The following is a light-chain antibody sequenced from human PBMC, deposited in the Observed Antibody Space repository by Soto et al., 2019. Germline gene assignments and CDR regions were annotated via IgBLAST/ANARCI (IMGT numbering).Light chain of an antibody. CDR1: QSVCSN. CDR2: GAS. J-gene: IGKJ5*01. V-gene: IGKV3D-15*01. Sequence: IELTQSPATLSLAPGERATLSWKASQSVCSNYFAWYQQKPGQAPRLLMYGASTRATGIPDMLSGSGSGTDFTLTISSMQSEDFAVYYCQQYKNWPLFGQGTRLEIK. CDR3: QQYKNWPL.